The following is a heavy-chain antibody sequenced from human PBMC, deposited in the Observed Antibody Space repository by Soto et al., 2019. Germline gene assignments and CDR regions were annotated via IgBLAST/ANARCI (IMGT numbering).Heavy chain of an antibody. D-gene: IGHD2-2*01. Sequence: PSETLSLTCAVSGGSISSGGYSWSWIRQPPGKGLEWIGYIYYSGSTYYNPSLKSRVTISVDTSKNQFSLKLSSVTAADTAVYYCARVVVVVYGMDVWGQGATVTVSS. CDR3: ARVVVVVYGMDV. J-gene: IGHJ6*02. CDR2: IYYSGST. CDR1: GGSISSGGYS. V-gene: IGHV4-31*11.